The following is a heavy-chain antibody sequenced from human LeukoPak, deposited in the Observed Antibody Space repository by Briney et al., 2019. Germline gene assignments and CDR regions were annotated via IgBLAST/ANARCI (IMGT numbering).Heavy chain of an antibody. V-gene: IGHV1-69*05. CDR1: GGTFSSYA. J-gene: IGHJ1*01. Sequence: GASVKVSCKASGGTFSSYAISWVRQAPGQGLEWMGRIIPIFGTANYAQKFQGRVTITTYESTSTAYMELSSLRSEDTAVYYCASTRPTAEYFQHWGQGTLVTVSS. CDR2: IIPIFGTA. CDR3: ASTRPTAEYFQH.